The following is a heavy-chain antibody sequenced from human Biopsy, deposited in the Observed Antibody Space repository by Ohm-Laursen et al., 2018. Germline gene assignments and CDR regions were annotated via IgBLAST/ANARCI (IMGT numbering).Heavy chain of an antibody. Sequence: SLRLSCSASGFTFSNFGIHWIRQAPGKGLEWVALISGDGNDQFYAESAKGRFTVSRDNSKNAVDLQMNNLKTEDTAVYYCAKDWLQSWYFDHWGQGTLVTVSS. CDR3: AKDWLQSWYFDH. V-gene: IGHV3-30*18. CDR1: GFTFSNFG. CDR2: ISGDGNDQ. J-gene: IGHJ4*02. D-gene: IGHD5-24*01.